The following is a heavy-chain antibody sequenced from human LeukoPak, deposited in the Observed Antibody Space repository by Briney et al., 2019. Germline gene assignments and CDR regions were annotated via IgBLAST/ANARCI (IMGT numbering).Heavy chain of an antibody. CDR1: GASISYYY. CDR3: ARTGSTWSLRGNAFDI. Sequence: PSETLSLTCTVSGASISYYYWSWIRQPPGKGLEWIGYIYYSGSTDYNPSLKSRVTISVDTSKNQFSLKLSSVTAADTAIYYCARTGSTWSLRGNAFDIWGQGTMVTVSS. D-gene: IGHD6-13*01. V-gene: IGHV4-59*08. J-gene: IGHJ3*02. CDR2: IYYSGST.